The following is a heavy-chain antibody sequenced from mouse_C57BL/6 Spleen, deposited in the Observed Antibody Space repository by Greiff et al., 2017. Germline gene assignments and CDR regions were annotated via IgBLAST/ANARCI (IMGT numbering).Heavy chain of an antibody. CDR1: GFPFSDAW. Sequence: EVKVEESGGGLVQPGGSMKLSCAASGFPFSDAWMDWVRQSPEKGLEWVAEIRNKANNHETYYAESVKGMFTISRDDSKSSVYLQMNSLRAEDTGIYYCTRDYDYDSGDWYFDVWGTGTTVTVSS. D-gene: IGHD2-4*01. V-gene: IGHV6-6*01. J-gene: IGHJ1*03. CDR2: IRNKANNHET. CDR3: TRDYDYDSGDWYFDV.